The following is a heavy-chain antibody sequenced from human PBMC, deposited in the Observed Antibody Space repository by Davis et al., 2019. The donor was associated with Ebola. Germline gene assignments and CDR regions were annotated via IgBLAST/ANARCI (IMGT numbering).Heavy chain of an antibody. Sequence: PGGSLRLSCAASGFTFSSYEMNWVRQAPGKGLEWVSYISSSGSTIYYADSVKGRFTISRDNAKNSLYLQMNSLRAEDTAVYYCARVSSGWYPGRYFQHWGQGTLVTVSS. CDR3: ARVSSGWYPGRYFQH. CDR1: GFTFSSYE. J-gene: IGHJ1*01. V-gene: IGHV3-48*03. CDR2: ISSSGSTI. D-gene: IGHD6-19*01.